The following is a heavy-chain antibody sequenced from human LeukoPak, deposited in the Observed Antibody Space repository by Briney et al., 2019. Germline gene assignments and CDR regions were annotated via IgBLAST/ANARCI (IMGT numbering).Heavy chain of an antibody. V-gene: IGHV3-64D*06. CDR2: INDNGDST. CDR1: GFTFSTYW. CDR3: VRRMDTIDF. Sequence: HPGGSLRLSCAASGFTFSTYWMHWVRQAPGKGLEYVSAINDNGDSTYYADSVKGRFTISRDNSKSTLYLQMSSLRPEDTALYYCVRRMDTIDFWGQGTLVTVSS. J-gene: IGHJ4*02. D-gene: IGHD5-18*01.